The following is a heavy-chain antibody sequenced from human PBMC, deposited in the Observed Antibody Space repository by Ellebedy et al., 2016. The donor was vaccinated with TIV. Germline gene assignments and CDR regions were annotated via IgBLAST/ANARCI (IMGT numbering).Heavy chain of an antibody. CDR2: ISSSSSYI. CDR1: GFTFSSYS. J-gene: IGHJ6*03. CDR3: ARDEYYDFWSGYQDYYYYMDV. V-gene: IGHV3-21*01. Sequence: GESLKISXAASGFTFSSYSMNWVRQAPGKGLEWVSSISSSSSYIYYADSVKGRFTISRDNAKNSLYLQMNSLRAEDTAVYYCARDEYYDFWSGYQDYYYYMDVWGKGTTVTVSS. D-gene: IGHD3-3*01.